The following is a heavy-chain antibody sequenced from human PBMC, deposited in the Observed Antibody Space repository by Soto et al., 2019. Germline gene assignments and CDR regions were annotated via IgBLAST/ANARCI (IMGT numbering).Heavy chain of an antibody. CDR1: GGSISSSSYY. CDR3: ARRFTIFGAFDI. V-gene: IGHV4-39*01. Sequence: SETLSLTCTVSGGSISSSSYYWGWIRQPPGKGLEWIGSIYYSGSTYYNPSLKSRVAISVDTSKNQFSLKLSSVTAADTAVYYCARRFTIFGAFDIWGQGTMVTVSS. J-gene: IGHJ3*02. CDR2: IYYSGST. D-gene: IGHD3-3*01.